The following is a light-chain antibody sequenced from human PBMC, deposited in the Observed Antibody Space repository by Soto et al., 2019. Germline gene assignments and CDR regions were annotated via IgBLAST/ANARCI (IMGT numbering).Light chain of an antibody. Sequence: EIVMTQSPATLSVSPGERATLSCRASQSVSSNLAWYQQKPGQAPRLLIYGASTRATGIPARCSGSGSGTVYLLTISSLQAEDFAVYYCQQYHKWPLTFGGGTRVEI. CDR3: QQYHKWPLT. CDR2: GAS. V-gene: IGKV3-15*01. CDR1: QSVSSN. J-gene: IGKJ4*01.